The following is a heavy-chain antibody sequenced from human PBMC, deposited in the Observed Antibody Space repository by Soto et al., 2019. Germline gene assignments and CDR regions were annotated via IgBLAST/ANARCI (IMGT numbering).Heavy chain of an antibody. V-gene: IGHV4-39*01. J-gene: IGHJ5*02. CDR3: ARDFFDSSDYTTNCIDP. CDR1: GDSISNSRFY. D-gene: IGHD3-22*01. Sequence: SETLSLTCSVSGDSISNSRFYWAWIRQPPGEGLEWIGSIYHTGNAYYNPSLKSRVTISVDTSKNQFSLKLTSVTAADAALYYCARDFFDSSDYTTNCIDPWGQGTLVTVSS. CDR2: IYHTGNA.